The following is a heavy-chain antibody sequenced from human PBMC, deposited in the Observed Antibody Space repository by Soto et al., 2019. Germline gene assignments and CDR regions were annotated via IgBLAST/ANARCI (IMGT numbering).Heavy chain of an antibody. D-gene: IGHD2-2*01. Sequence: PSETLSLTCTVSGGSISGYYWNWIRQPPGEGLEWIGYIYYSGSTSYNPSLKSRVTISIDASKSEFSLNLRSVTAADTAVYYCARSDQLLFPALDPWGQGSLVTV. CDR2: IYYSGST. CDR1: GGSISGYY. J-gene: IGHJ5*02. V-gene: IGHV4-59*01. CDR3: ARSDQLLFPALDP.